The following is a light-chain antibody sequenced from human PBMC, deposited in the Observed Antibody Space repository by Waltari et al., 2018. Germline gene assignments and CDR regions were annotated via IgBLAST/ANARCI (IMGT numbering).Light chain of an antibody. CDR2: GAS. CDR3: QQYSKWPLT. Sequence: EIVMTQSPATLSVSPGDRATLSCRASQTISSSLAWYQQKPGLAPRLLIYGASTRAAGIPARFSGSASGTEFTLTITSLQSEDFAFYSCQQYSKWPLTFGGGTKVEIK. J-gene: IGKJ4*01. CDR1: QTISSS. V-gene: IGKV3-15*01.